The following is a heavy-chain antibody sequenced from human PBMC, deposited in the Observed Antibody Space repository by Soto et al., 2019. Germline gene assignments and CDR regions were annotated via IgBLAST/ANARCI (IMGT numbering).Heavy chain of an antibody. V-gene: IGHV5-10-1*01. CDR1: GYSFTSYC. Sequence: PGESLKISCKGSGYSFTSYCISWVGQMPGKGLEWMGRIDPSDSSTNYSPSFQGHVTIAADKSISTAYQQWSSLKASDTAMYYCARLGCSGGSCHVYYYGMDVWGQGTTVTVPS. D-gene: IGHD2-15*01. CDR3: ARLGCSGGSCHVYYYGMDV. J-gene: IGHJ6*02. CDR2: IDPSDSST.